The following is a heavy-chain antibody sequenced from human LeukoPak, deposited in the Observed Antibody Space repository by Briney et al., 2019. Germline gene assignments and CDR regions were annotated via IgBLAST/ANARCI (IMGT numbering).Heavy chain of an antibody. D-gene: IGHD6-13*01. V-gene: IGHV4-34*01. CDR2: IYYSGST. CDR1: GGSFSGYY. J-gene: IGHJ4*02. Sequence: KPSETLSLTCAVYGGSFSGYYWGWIRQPPGKGRGWIGSIYYSGSTYYNPSLKSRVTISVDTSKNQFSLKLSSVTAADTAVYHCARDVVAAAGTWDYWGQGTLVTVSS. CDR3: ARDVVAAAGTWDY.